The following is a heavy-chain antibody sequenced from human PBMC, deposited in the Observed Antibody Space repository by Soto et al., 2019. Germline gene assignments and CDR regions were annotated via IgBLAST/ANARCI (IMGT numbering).Heavy chain of an antibody. CDR3: ARSYYGAGSYVGARIDY. CDR1: GFTFNSCG. V-gene: IGHV3-33*01. CDR2: IWYDGTNE. Sequence: ESGGGVVQPGTSLRLSCAASGFTFNSCGMHWVRQAPGQGLEWVAVIWYDGTNEDYADSVRGRFTISRDNSKNTLYLQMNSLRGEDTAVYYCARSYYGAGSYVGARIDYWGQGTLVTVSS. D-gene: IGHD3-10*01. J-gene: IGHJ4*02.